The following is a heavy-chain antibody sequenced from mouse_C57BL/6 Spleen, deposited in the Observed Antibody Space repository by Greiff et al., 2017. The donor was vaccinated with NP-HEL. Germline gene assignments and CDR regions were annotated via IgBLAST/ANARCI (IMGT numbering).Heavy chain of an antibody. CDR3: ARDYYDYDGFAY. Sequence: QVQLKQSGPALVKPGASVKISCKASGYAFSSSWMNWVKQRLGKGLGWIGRIYPGDGDTNYNGKFKGKATLTADKSSSTAYMQLSSLTSEDSAVYFWARDYYDYDGFAYGGQGTLVTVSA. D-gene: IGHD2-4*01. CDR1: GYAFSSSW. CDR2: IYPGDGDT. J-gene: IGHJ3*01. V-gene: IGHV1-82*01.